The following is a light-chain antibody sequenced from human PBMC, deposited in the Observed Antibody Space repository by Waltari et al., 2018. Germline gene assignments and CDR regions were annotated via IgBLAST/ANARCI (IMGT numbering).Light chain of an antibody. CDR3: ATWDDSLTAWV. CDR1: SSNIGPYY. J-gene: IGLJ3*02. V-gene: IGLV1-47*01. CDR2: RNN. Sequence: QSVLTQPPSTSGTPGQRVTISCSGRSSNIGPYYVYWYHQLPGTAPKLLIYRNNQRPSGVPDRFSGSKSGTSASLAISGLRSEDEADYYCATWDDSLTAWVFGGGTKLTVL.